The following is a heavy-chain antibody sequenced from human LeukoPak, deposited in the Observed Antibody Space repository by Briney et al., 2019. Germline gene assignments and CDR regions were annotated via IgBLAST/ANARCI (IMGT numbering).Heavy chain of an antibody. CDR1: GFTFSSYS. Sequence: GGSLRLSCAASGFTFSSYSMNWVRQAPGKGLEWVSSISSSSSYIYYADSVKGRFTISRDNAKNSLYLQMNSLRAEDTAVYYCAKVGIAVANKFDYWGQGTLVTVSS. V-gene: IGHV3-21*01. J-gene: IGHJ4*02. CDR2: ISSSSSYI. CDR3: AKVGIAVANKFDY. D-gene: IGHD6-19*01.